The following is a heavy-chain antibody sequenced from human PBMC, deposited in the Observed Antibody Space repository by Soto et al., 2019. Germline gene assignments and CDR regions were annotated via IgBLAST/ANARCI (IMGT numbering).Heavy chain of an antibody. Sequence: QVQLVQSGAELKKPGSSVKVSCEASGGSFISYSFTWVRQAPGQGLEWMGRIIPIQGKANYALKFQDRVTITADRCTRTAYMELRSLRPEDTAVYYCAKSLLFVDHAYMDVWGKGTTVTVSS. J-gene: IGHJ6*03. V-gene: IGHV1-69*02. D-gene: IGHD2-21*01. CDR3: AKSLLFVDHAYMDV. CDR1: GGSFISYS. CDR2: IIPIQGKA.